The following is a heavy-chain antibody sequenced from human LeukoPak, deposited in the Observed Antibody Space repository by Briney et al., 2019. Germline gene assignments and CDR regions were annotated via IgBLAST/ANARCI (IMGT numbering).Heavy chain of an antibody. CDR2: IQSDGSTS. J-gene: IGHJ3*02. CDR1: GFAFSAYG. Sequence: GGSLRLSCAASGFAFSAYGMHWVRQAPGKGLEWVAYIQSDGSTSLYTDSVKGRFTISRDNAKNSLYLQMNSLRAEDTAVYYCARSSSTSCYPCAAFDIWGQGTMVTVSS. CDR3: ARSSSTSCYPCAAFDI. V-gene: IGHV3-30*02. D-gene: IGHD2-2*01.